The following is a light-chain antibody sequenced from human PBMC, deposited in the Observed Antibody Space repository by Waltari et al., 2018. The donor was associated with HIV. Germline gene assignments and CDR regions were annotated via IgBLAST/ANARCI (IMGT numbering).Light chain of an antibody. CDR3: SAWDDSLNGWV. J-gene: IGLJ3*02. Sequence: QSVLTQPPSASGTPGQRVTIPCSGSSPNIGSNTVNWYQQLPATAPHHLMYRNSQRPSGVPDRFSGSKSGSSAALAISGLQSEDEADYYCSAWDDSLNGWVFGGGTKLTVL. CDR2: RNS. CDR1: SPNIGSNT. V-gene: IGLV1-44*01.